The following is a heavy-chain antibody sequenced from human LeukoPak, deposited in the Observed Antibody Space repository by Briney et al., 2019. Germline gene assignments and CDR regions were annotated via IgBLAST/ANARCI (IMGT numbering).Heavy chain of an antibody. D-gene: IGHD3-10*01. J-gene: IGHJ4*02. CDR3: GRDGSGSPDY. CDR2: ISSTGSTM. CDR1: GFTFSDYY. V-gene: IGHV3-11*01. Sequence: GSLRLSFAASGFTFSDYYMSWIRQAPGKGLEWVSYISSTGSTMYYADSVKGRFTISRDNAKNSLYLQMNSLRAEDAAVYYCGRDGSGSPDYWGQGTLVTVSS.